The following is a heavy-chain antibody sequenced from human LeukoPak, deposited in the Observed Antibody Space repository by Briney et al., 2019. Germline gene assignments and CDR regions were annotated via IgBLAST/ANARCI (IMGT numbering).Heavy chain of an antibody. Sequence: GESLKISCKASGYSFTSYWIGWVRQMPGKGLEWMGVIYPSDSHNKYSPSFQGQVTISADKSINTPHLQWSSLKASDTAMYYCARRGTPAAAGSVFGIWGQGTMVTVSS. V-gene: IGHV5-51*01. D-gene: IGHD6-13*01. J-gene: IGHJ3*02. CDR3: ARRGTPAAAGSVFGI. CDR2: IYPSDSHN. CDR1: GYSFTSYW.